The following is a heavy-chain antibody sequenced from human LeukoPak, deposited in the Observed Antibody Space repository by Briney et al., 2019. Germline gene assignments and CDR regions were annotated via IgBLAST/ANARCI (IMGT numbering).Heavy chain of an antibody. V-gene: IGHV1-46*01. Sequence: GASVKVSCKASGYNFISYYMHWVRQAPGQGLEWMGKINPSGGSTGYAQKFQDRVTMTRDTSTSTVYMELSSLKSEDTAVYYCAREDVVLVDAVRYYYYGMDVWGQGTTVTVSS. D-gene: IGHD2-8*01. CDR3: AREDVVLVDAVRYYYYGMDV. CDR1: GYNFISYY. J-gene: IGHJ6*02. CDR2: INPSGGST.